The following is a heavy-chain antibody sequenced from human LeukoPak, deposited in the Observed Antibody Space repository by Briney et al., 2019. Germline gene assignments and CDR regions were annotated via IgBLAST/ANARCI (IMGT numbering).Heavy chain of an antibody. V-gene: IGHV3-30*04. CDR3: ARDRNAPAKYFFDY. CDR1: GFTFNSYA. CDR2: ISNDGRDK. D-gene: IGHD1-1*01. J-gene: IGHJ4*02. Sequence: GGSLRLSCAVSGFTFNSYAMHWARQAPGKGLEWVALISNDGRDKHHADSVKGRFTISRDNSKNTLYLQMNSLRAEDTAVYYCARDRNAPAKYFFDYWGQGTLVTVSS.